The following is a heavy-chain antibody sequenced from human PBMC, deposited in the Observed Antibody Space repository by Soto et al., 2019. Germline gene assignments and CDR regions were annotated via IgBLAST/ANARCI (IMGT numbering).Heavy chain of an antibody. Sequence: SETLSLTCPVSGGSVSSGSYYWSWIRQPPGKGLEWIGYIYYSGSTNYNPSLKSRVTISVDTSKNQFSLKLSSVTAADTAVYYCARARGVVAATFYYYYGMDVWGQGTTVTVSS. V-gene: IGHV4-61*01. CDR3: ARARGVVAATFYYYYGMDV. CDR2: IYYSGST. CDR1: GGSVSSGSYY. D-gene: IGHD2-15*01. J-gene: IGHJ6*02.